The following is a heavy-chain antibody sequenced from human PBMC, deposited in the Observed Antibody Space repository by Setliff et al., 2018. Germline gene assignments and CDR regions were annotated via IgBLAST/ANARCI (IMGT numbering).Heavy chain of an antibody. CDR1: AFTFKNYW. V-gene: IGHV3-7*03. CDR3: ARGREIAVV. Sequence: PGESLKISCAASAFTFKNYWMSLVRQAPGKGLEWVANIKQDGSDQYYVDSVKGRFTISRDNAENSLNLQMTSLRAEDTAVYYCARGREIAVVWGQGTLVTVSS. D-gene: IGHD3-22*01. J-gene: IGHJ4*02. CDR2: IKQDGSDQ.